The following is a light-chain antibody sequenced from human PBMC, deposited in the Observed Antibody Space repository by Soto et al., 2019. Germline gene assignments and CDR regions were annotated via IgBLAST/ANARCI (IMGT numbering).Light chain of an antibody. CDR1: QSLLESGNNKDY. J-gene: IGKJ2*01. Sequence: IVMTQSPDSLAVSLGERATINCKSSQSLLESGNNKDYLVWYQQKPGQPPKLLVYWAFMRESGVPDRFTGSGSGQDFPPIISSLQPEDVAIYYCPQSRAGPYTFGQWTKVEIX. V-gene: IGKV4-1*01. CDR2: WAF. CDR3: PQSRAGPYT.